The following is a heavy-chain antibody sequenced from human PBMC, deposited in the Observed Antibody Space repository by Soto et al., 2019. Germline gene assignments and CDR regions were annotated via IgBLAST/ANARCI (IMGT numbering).Heavy chain of an antibody. CDR2: ISESGSST. Sequence: EVQLWESGGGLVQPGGSPRLSCAASGFTFSNYAMRWVRQAPGKGLEWVSSISESGSSTYYADSVKGRFTISRDNSKNTLYLQMNSLRAADTAVYYCAKRDSFGAAYYMDVWGKGTTVTVSS. CDR3: AKRDSFGAAYYMDV. CDR1: GFTFSNYA. V-gene: IGHV3-23*01. D-gene: IGHD3-16*01. J-gene: IGHJ6*03.